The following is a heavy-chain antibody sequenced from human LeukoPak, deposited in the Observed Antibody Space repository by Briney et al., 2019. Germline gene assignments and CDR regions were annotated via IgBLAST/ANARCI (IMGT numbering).Heavy chain of an antibody. CDR3: ARGPCSGGSCYSSDDY. J-gene: IGHJ4*02. V-gene: IGHV4-34*01. Sequence: SETLSLTCAVYGGSFSGYYWSWIRQPPGKGLEWIGEINHSGSTNYNPSLKSRVTISVDTSKNQLSLKLSSVTAADTAVYYCARGPCSGGSCYSSDDYWGQGTLVTVSS. CDR1: GGSFSGYY. D-gene: IGHD2-15*01. CDR2: INHSGST.